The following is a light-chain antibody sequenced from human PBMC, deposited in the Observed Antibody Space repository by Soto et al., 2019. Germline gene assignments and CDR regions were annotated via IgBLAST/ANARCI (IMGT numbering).Light chain of an antibody. J-gene: IGKJ4*01. CDR3: QQYGSSPLT. CDR2: GAS. Sequence: EIVVTQSPATLSVSPGERATLSCRASQSVNTNFAWYQQKPGQAPRLLIYGASTRTTDIPARFSGSGSGTDFTLTISRLEPEDFAVYYCQQYGSSPLTFGGGTKGDI. V-gene: IGKV3-20*01. CDR1: QSVNTN.